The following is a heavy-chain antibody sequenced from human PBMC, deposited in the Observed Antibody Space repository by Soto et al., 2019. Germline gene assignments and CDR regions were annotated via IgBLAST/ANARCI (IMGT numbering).Heavy chain of an antibody. J-gene: IGHJ4*02. D-gene: IGHD1-26*01. CDR2: IIPIFGTA. V-gene: IGHV1-69*13. CDR3: ARECQIVGATTPVLGLD. CDR1: GGTFSSYA. Sequence: SVKVSCKASGGTFSSYAISWVRQAPGQGLEWMGGIIPIFGTANYAQKFQGRVTITADESTSTAYMELSSLRSEDTAVYYCARECQIVGATTPVLGLDWGQGNLVTVS.